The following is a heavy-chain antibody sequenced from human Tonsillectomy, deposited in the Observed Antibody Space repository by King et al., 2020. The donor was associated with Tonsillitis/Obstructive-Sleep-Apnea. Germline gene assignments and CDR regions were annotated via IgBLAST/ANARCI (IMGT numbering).Heavy chain of an antibody. Sequence: VQLVESGGGLVQPGGSLRLSCAASGFTFSSHWMHWVRQAPGKGLVWVSRINNVGTSTSYADSVKGRFTISRDNAKNTLYLQMNSLTAEDTAVYYCAREDSSSSGYYFYYYLDVWGKGTTVTVSS. CDR2: INNVGTST. CDR3: AREDSSSSGYYFYYYLDV. V-gene: IGHV3-74*01. J-gene: IGHJ6*03. CDR1: GFTFSSHW. D-gene: IGHD6-6*01.